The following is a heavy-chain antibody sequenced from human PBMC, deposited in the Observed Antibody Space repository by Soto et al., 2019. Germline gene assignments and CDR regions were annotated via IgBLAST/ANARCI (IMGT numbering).Heavy chain of an antibody. V-gene: IGHV3-23*01. CDR1: GFTFSSYA. CDR2: ISGSGGST. J-gene: IGHJ6*02. CDR3: AREWANNTVIGGVTYRYYHGMDV. Sequence: HPGGSLRLSCAASGFTFSSYAMSWVRQAPGKGLEWVSAISGSGGSTYYADSVKGRFTISRDNSKNTLYLQMNSLRAEDSAVYYCAREWANNTVIGGVTYRYYHGMDVWGQGTTVTVSS. D-gene: IGHD3-16*01.